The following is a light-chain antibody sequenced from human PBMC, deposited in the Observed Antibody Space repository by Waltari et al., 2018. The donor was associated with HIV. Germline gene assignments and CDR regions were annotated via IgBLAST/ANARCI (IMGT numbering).Light chain of an antibody. CDR1: QSVLDISNNKNY. CDR3: QQYYSTPPT. Sequence: DIVLTQSPDSLAVSLGERATFNCKSSQSVLDISNNKNYLAWYQQKPGQPPKVVTYWASTRESGVPDRFTGSGSGTDFTLTISSLQAEDVAVYYCQQYYSTPPTFGQGTRLEIK. CDR2: WAS. J-gene: IGKJ5*01. V-gene: IGKV4-1*01.